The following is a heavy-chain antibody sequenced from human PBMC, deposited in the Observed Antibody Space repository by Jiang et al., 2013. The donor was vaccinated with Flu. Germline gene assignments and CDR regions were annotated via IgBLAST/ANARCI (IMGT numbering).Heavy chain of an antibody. D-gene: IGHD3-22*01. CDR3: AKTIDNDSSGYFSFDAFDI. V-gene: IGHV3-23*01. J-gene: IGHJ3*02. CDR2: TSGSGGST. Sequence: GLVQPGGSLRLSCAASGFTFSNNAMSWVRQAPGKGLEWVSATSGSGGSTYYADSVKGRFTISRDNSKNTLYLQMNSLRAEDTAVYYCAKTIDNDSSGYFSFDAFDIWGQGTMVTVSS. CDR1: GFTFSNNA.